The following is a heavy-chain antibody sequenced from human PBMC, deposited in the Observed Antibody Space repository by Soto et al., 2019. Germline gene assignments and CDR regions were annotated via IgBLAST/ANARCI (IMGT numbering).Heavy chain of an antibody. J-gene: IGHJ4*02. Sequence: SGTLSLTCTVSGGSISSYYWSWIRQPPGKGLEWIGYIYYSGSTDYNPSLKSRVTISVDTSKNQFSLKLSSVTAADTAVYYCERGLLGDDYWGEGTVVTVSS. D-gene: IGHD3-16*01. V-gene: IGHV4-59*01. CDR3: ERGLLGDDY. CDR1: GGSISSYY. CDR2: IYYSGST.